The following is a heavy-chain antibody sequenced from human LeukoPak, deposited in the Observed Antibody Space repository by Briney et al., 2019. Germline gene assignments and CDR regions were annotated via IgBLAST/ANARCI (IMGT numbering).Heavy chain of an antibody. CDR2: ISYDGTNK. D-gene: IGHD6-19*01. Sequence: PGGSLRLSCAASGFTFSSYGIHWVRQAPGKGLEWATVISYDGTNKYYADSVKGRFTISRDNSKNTLYLQMNSLRAEDTAVYFCARDFSSGWYSIDYWGQGTLVTVSS. CDR3: ARDFSSGWYSIDY. J-gene: IGHJ4*02. V-gene: IGHV3-30*03. CDR1: GFTFSSYG.